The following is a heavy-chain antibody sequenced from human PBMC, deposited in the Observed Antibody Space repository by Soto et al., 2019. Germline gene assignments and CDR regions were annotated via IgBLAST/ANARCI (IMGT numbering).Heavy chain of an antibody. D-gene: IGHD3-9*01. CDR2: INPKFGDT. Sequence: QVQLVQSGAEVKEPGDSVRVSCEASGYTFTAYYIHWVRQAPGQGLEWMGWINPKFGDTTYAQDFQGRVSMTRDMSISTVYMELSRLTSDDTAIYYCARIVEHYDILTVEGLDYWGQGTLVTVSS. CDR3: ARIVEHYDILTVEGLDY. V-gene: IGHV1-2*02. CDR1: GYTFTAYY. J-gene: IGHJ4*02.